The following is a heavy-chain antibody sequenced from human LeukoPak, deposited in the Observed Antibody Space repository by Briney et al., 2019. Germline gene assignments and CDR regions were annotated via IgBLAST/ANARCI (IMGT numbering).Heavy chain of an antibody. Sequence: SETLSLTCTVSGGSISTYYWSWIRQPPGKGLEWIGYIYYSGSTNYNPSLKSRVTISVDTSKNQFSLKLSSVTAADTAVYYCARVYGSGYDFRGAFNIWGQGTMVTVSS. D-gene: IGHD5-12*01. CDR3: ARVYGSGYDFRGAFNI. CDR1: GGSISTYY. J-gene: IGHJ3*02. CDR2: IYYSGST. V-gene: IGHV4-59*01.